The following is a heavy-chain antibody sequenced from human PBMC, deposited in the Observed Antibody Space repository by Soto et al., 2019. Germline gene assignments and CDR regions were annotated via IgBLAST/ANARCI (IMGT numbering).Heavy chain of an antibody. J-gene: IGHJ3*02. D-gene: IGHD5-12*01. V-gene: IGHV1-3*01. CDR3: ARGAATKILVLMYDALEI. Sequence: AASVKVSCKASGYTFTSYAMHWVRQAPGQRLEWMGWINAGNGDTKYSQKFQGRVTITTDTSTSTANMELSSLRSEDTAVYYCARGAATKILVLMYDALEIWGQGTMVTVSS. CDR2: INAGNGDT. CDR1: GYTFTSYA.